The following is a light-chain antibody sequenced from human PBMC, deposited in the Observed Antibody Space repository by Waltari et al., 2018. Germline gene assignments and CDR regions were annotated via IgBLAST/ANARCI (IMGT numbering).Light chain of an antibody. CDR2: LAS. J-gene: IGKJ4*01. V-gene: IGKV4-1*01. CDR3: QQYYSAPLT. Sequence: DIVLTQSPDSLAVSLGERATINCKSSQSVLYSSNNRNYLVWYQQKPGQPPKLLINLASTRESGVPDRFSGGGSGTDFTLTISSLPAEDVALYYCQQYYSAPLTFGGGTKVEIK. CDR1: QSVLYSSNNRNY.